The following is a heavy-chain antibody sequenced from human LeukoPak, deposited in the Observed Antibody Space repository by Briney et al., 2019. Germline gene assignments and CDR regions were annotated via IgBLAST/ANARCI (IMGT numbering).Heavy chain of an antibody. Sequence: PGGSLRLSCAASGFTFSSYSMNWVRQAPGKGLEWVAVISYDGSNKYYADSVKGRFTISKDDAENSLFLQMNSLRVEDTAVYYCARGSLHLATPFYYMDVWGKGTTVTVSS. V-gene: IGHV3-30*03. D-gene: IGHD2-15*01. CDR1: GFTFSSYS. CDR3: ARGSLHLATPFYYMDV. J-gene: IGHJ6*03. CDR2: ISYDGSNK.